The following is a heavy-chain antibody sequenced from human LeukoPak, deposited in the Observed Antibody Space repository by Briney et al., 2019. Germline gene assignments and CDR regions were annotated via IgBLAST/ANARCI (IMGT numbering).Heavy chain of an antibody. CDR3: AKDGSNSWSPYYFDY. CDR2: ISGSGGRK. J-gene: IGHJ4*02. V-gene: IGHV3-23*01. D-gene: IGHD6-13*01. CDR1: GFTFSSYA. Sequence: GASLTLSCAASGFTFSSYAMSWVRQARGKGLEWVSAISGSGGRKYYADSVKGGFTISRDNSKNTLYLQMNSLRAEDTAVYYCAKDGSNSWSPYYFDYWGQRTRLTVSS.